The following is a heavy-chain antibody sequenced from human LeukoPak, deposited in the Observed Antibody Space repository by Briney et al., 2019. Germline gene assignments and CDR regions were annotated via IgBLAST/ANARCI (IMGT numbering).Heavy chain of an antibody. V-gene: IGHV7-4-1*02. D-gene: IGHD3-22*01. CDR3: ARDKYYYDSSLTD. CDR1: GYTFSAFY. Sequence: GASVKVSCKTSGYTFSAFYMHWVRQAPGQGLEWMGWINTNTGNPTYAQGFTGRFVFSLDTSVSTAYLQISSLKAEDTAVYYCARDKYYYDSSLTDWGQGTLVTVSS. CDR2: INTNTGNP. J-gene: IGHJ4*02.